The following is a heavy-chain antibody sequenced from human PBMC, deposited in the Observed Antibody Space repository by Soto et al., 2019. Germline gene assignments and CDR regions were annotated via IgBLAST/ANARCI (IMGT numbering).Heavy chain of an antibody. V-gene: IGHV3-9*01. CDR3: VKEIPHCINIDCTPWGGLVF. D-gene: IGHD2-8*01. J-gene: IGHJ6*02. CDR1: GLTIAGYA. CDR2: ISWNSDTI. Sequence: CRTWGLTIAGYATHCKKQGPGKGLECFSGISWNSDTIGYADSVKGRFTISRDNAKNSLYLQMNSLRAEDTALYYCVKEIPHCINIDCTPWGGLVFGGQGTTVTVSS.